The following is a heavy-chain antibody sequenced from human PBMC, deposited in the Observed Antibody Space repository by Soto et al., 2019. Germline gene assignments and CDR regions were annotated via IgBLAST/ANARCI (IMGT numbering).Heavy chain of an antibody. Sequence: EVQMVESGGGLVKPGESLKLSCAVSGSGFSAAWMSWVRQAPGSGLEWVGRIKSKGSGGTTNYAAPVKGRFTISRDDSKNTMYLQIDSLKTEDTAVYYCTWNYDFYYRLDVWGQGTTVTVSS. CDR2: IKSKGSGGTT. V-gene: IGHV3-15*01. J-gene: IGHJ6*02. CDR1: GSGFSAAW. D-gene: IGHD1-1*01. CDR3: TWNYDFYYRLDV.